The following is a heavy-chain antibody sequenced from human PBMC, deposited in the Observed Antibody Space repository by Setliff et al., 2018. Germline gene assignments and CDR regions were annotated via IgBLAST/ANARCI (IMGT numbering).Heavy chain of an antibody. CDR3: VRDRTAYSYGLDV. J-gene: IGHJ6*02. CDR2: IYHNSNT. Sequence: SETLSLTCTVSGGSISPYFWSWIRQPPGKGLEWIGYIYHNSNTNFNPSLKTRVTMSVDPSKNQFALNLRSVTAADTAVYYCVRDRTAYSYGLDVWAQGATVTVSS. CDR1: GGSISPYF. D-gene: IGHD5-18*01. V-gene: IGHV4-59*01.